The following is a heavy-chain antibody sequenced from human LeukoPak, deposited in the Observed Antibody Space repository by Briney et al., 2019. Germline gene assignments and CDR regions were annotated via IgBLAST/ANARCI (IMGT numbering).Heavy chain of an antibody. CDR1: GDTFTSYG. D-gene: IGHD5-24*01. J-gene: IGHJ3*02. Sequence: GASVKVSCKDSGDTFTSYGISWVRQAPGQRLEWMGRISAYNGNTNYAQKLQGRVTMTTDTSTSTAYMELRSLRSDDTAVYYCARGLQETLAWLKALSAFDIWGQGTMVTVSS. CDR3: ARGLQETLAWLKALSAFDI. CDR2: ISAYNGNT. V-gene: IGHV1-18*01.